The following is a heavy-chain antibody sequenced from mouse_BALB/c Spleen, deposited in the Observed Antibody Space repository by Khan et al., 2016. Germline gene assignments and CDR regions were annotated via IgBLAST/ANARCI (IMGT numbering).Heavy chain of an antibody. Sequence: EVELVESGGGLVKPGGSLKLSCAASGFTFSSYAMSWVRQTPEKRLEWVASISSGGSTYYLDSVKGRFTISRDNARNILNLQMSSLRSEDTAMYYCAREDYGNYGDYFDYWGQGTTLTVSS. V-gene: IGHV5-6-5*01. D-gene: IGHD2-1*01. CDR3: AREDYGNYGDYFDY. J-gene: IGHJ2*01. CDR2: ISSGGST. CDR1: GFTFSSYA.